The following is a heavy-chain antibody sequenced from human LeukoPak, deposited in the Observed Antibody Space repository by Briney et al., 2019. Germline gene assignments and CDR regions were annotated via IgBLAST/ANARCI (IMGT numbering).Heavy chain of an antibody. CDR3: ARISSSNWYNERGAFDV. CDR1: GGSVSSYY. J-gene: IGHJ3*01. Sequence: PSETLSLTCTVSGGSVSSYYWSWVRQPPGKGLEWIGFVYYTGSTNYSPSLKSRVTISVDTSKNQFSLKLRSVTAADTAVYYCARISSSNWYNERGAFDVWGQGTMVTVSS. V-gene: IGHV4-59*02. D-gene: IGHD6-13*01. CDR2: VYYTGST.